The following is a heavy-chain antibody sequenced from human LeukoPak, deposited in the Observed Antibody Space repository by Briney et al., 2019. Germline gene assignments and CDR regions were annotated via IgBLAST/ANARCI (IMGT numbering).Heavy chain of an antibody. CDR1: GFSFNTYS. Sequence: PGGSLRLSCAASGFSFNTYSMTWVRQAPGKGLEWVAIISRTSESTFYADSGKGRFTISRDNAKNSLYLQMNGLRADDTATYYCARGATDTTRWFDPWGQGTLVTVSS. CDR3: ARGATDTTRWFDP. CDR2: ISRTSEST. J-gene: IGHJ5*02. D-gene: IGHD1-7*01. V-gene: IGHV3-21*01.